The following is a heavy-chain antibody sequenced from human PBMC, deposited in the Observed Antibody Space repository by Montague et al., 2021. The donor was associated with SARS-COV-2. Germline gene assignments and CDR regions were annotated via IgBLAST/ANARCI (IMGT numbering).Heavy chain of an antibody. D-gene: IGHD3-3*02. CDR2: ISYDGSNK. CDR1: GFTFSSYA. Sequence: SLRLSCAASGFTFSSYAMHWARQAPGKGLEWVAVISYDGSNKYYADSVKGRFTISRDNSKNTLYLQMNSLRAEDTAVYYCARELILQYGMDVWGQGTTVTVSS. CDR3: ARELILQYGMDV. J-gene: IGHJ6*02. V-gene: IGHV3-30*04.